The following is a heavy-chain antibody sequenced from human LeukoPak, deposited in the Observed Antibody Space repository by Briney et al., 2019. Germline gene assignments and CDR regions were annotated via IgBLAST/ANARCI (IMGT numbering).Heavy chain of an antibody. CDR3: ARLPLFSGSYSGYDYVSHFDY. J-gene: IGHJ4*02. V-gene: IGHV3-11*03. D-gene: IGHD5-12*01. Sequence: LSLTCAVYGGSFSDYYMSWIRQAPGKGLEWVSYISSSSSYTNYADSVKGRFTISRDNAKNSLYLQMNSLRAEDTAVYYCARLPLFSGSYSGYDYVSHFDYWGQGTLVTVSS. CDR2: ISSSSSYT. CDR1: GGSFSDYY.